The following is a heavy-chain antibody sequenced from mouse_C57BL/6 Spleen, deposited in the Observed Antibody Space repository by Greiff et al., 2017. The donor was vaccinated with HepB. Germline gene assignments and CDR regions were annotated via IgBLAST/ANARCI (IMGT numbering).Heavy chain of an antibody. Sequence: EVQLQQSGPELVKPGASVKMSCKASGYTFTDYNMHWVKQSHGKSLEWIGYINPNNGGTSYNQTLKGKATSTVNKSSSTSYRYLRSLTSEDSAVYYCARRITTLYYYAMDYWGQGTSVTVSS. CDR2: INPNNGGT. CDR3: ARRITTLYYYAMDY. D-gene: IGHD2-4*01. V-gene: IGHV1-22*01. J-gene: IGHJ4*01. CDR1: GYTFTDYN.